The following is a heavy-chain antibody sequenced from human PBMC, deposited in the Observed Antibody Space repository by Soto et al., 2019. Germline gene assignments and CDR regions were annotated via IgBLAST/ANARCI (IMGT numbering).Heavy chain of an antibody. CDR1: GFTFDDYA. CDR2: ISWNSGSI. CDR3: AKVKHYYDRSGAIGWEFDY. Sequence: EVQLVESGGGLVQPGRSLRLSCAASGFTFDDYAMHWVRQAPGKGLEWVSGISWNSGSIGYADSVKGRFTISRDNANNSLYVQMNSLRAEDTALYYCAKVKHYYDRSGAIGWEFDYWGQGTLFTVAS. D-gene: IGHD3-22*01. V-gene: IGHV3-9*01. J-gene: IGHJ4*02.